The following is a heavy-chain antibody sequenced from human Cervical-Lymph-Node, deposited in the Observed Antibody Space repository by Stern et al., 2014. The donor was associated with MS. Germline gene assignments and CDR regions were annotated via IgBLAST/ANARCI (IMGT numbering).Heavy chain of an antibody. CDR2: IYYSGST. CDR1: GGSISGYY. Sequence: VQLLESGPGLVKPSETLSLTCTVSGGSISGYYWSWIRQPPGKGLEWIGYIYYSGSTNYNPSLTSRVTISLDTSHNQFSRTLSSVTAADTAVYYCARHQEQLVPFTWFDPWGQGTLVTVSS. CDR3: ARHQEQLVPFTWFDP. D-gene: IGHD6-6*01. V-gene: IGHV4-59*08. J-gene: IGHJ5*02.